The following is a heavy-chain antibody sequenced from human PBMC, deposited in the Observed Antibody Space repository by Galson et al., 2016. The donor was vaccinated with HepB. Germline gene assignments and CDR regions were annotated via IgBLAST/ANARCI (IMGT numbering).Heavy chain of an antibody. CDR1: GFTFSSYA. J-gene: IGHJ4*02. Sequence: SLRLSCAVSGFTFSSYAMNWVRQAPGKGLEWVSDISHSGDSIYYADSVKGRFTISRDDSKNTLYLQMNSLRPEDTAIYYCARGRVGATPADYWGQGTLVTVSS. CDR2: ISHSGDSI. CDR3: ARGRVGATPADY. V-gene: IGHV3-23*01. D-gene: IGHD1-26*01.